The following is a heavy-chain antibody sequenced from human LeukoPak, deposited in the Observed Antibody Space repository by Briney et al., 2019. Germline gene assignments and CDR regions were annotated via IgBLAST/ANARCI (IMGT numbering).Heavy chain of an antibody. J-gene: IGHJ4*02. V-gene: IGHV3-9*01. D-gene: IGHD6-19*01. CDR3: AKDRQWLVYGGAFDY. Sequence: GGSLRLSCAASGFTFDDYAMHWVRQAPGKGVEWVSGISWNSGSIGYADPVKGRFTISRDNAKNSLYLQMNSLRAEDTALYYCAKDRQWLVYGGAFDYWGQGTLVTVSS. CDR2: ISWNSGSI. CDR1: GFTFDDYA.